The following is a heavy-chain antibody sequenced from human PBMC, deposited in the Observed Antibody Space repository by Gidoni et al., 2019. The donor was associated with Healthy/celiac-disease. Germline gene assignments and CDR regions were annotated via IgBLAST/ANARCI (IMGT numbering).Heavy chain of an antibody. CDR2: ISHRGST. V-gene: IGHV4-34*01. J-gene: IGHJ6*02. CDR1: GGSLSGYY. Sequence: QVQLQQWGAGLLKPSETLSLTCAVYGGSLSGYYWSRIRQPPGNGLEWIGEISHRGSTNYNPSLKSRVTISVDTSKNQFSLKLSSVTAADTAVYYCARGRKDIVVVPAAIWFRYYGMDVWGQGTTVTVSS. D-gene: IGHD2-2*01. CDR3: ARGRKDIVVVPAAIWFRYYGMDV.